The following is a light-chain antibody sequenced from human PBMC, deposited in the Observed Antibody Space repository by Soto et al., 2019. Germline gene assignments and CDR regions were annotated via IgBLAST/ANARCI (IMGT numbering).Light chain of an antibody. V-gene: IGKV3-20*01. CDR1: QSVISSY. CDR2: ADS. J-gene: IGKJ2*01. CDR3: QQYGSSPQT. Sequence: EVVLTQSPGTLSLSPGERATLSCRASQSVISSYLAWYQHQPGQAPRLLIYADSISATGMPDRFSGSGSATDFTLTNTSLEPEDFAVYYCQQYGSSPQTFGQGTKLDIK.